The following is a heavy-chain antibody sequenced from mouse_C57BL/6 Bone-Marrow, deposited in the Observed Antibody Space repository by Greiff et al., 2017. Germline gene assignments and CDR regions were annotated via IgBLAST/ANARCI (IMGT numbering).Heavy chain of an antibody. D-gene: IGHD2-3*01. CDR1: GFNIKDDY. CDR3: TSYDVPAWFAY. J-gene: IGHJ3*01. V-gene: IGHV14-4*01. Sequence: EVQLQQSGAELVRPGASVKLSCTASGFNIKDDYMHWVKQRPEQGLEWIGWIDPENGDTEYASKFQGKATITAATSSNTAYLQLSSLTSEDTAVYYCTSYDVPAWFAYWGQGTLVTVSA. CDR2: IDPENGDT.